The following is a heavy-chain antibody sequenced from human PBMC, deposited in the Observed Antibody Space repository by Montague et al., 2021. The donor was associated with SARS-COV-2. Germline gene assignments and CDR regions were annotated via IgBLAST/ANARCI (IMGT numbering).Heavy chain of an antibody. CDR1: GGSINSCY. Sequence: SETLSLTCGVSGGSINSCYWSWIRQPAGKGLEWIGRIYSSGSTNYNPSLKSRVTMSVDTSKNQFSLKLSSVTAADTAVYYCARVRYDGSGASLGMDVWGQGTTVTVSS. J-gene: IGHJ6*02. CDR2: IYSSGST. CDR3: ARVRYDGSGASLGMDV. D-gene: IGHD3-10*01. V-gene: IGHV4-4*07.